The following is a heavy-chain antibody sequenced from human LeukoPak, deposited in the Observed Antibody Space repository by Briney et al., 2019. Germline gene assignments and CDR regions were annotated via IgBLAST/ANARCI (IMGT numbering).Heavy chain of an antibody. CDR1: GFTFSSYA. J-gene: IGHJ4*02. Sequence: GGSLRLSCAASGFTFSSYAMSWVRQAPGKGLGWVSVIYSGGSTYYADSVKGRFTISRDNSRNTLYLQMNSLRAEDTAMYYCARSGGLPKFDCWGQGTLVAVSS. CDR3: ARSGGLPKFDC. CDR2: IYSGGST. V-gene: IGHV3-66*02.